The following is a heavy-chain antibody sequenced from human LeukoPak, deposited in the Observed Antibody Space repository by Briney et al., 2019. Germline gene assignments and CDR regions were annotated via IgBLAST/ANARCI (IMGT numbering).Heavy chain of an antibody. D-gene: IGHD1-26*01. J-gene: IGHJ4*02. CDR1: GYTFTGYY. Sequence: GASVKVSCKASGYTFTGYYMHWVRQAPGQGLEWMGWINPNSGGTNYAQKFQGRVTMARDTSISTAYMELSRLRSDDTAVYYCAREGVGATSIGDYWGQGTLVTVSS. CDR2: INPNSGGT. V-gene: IGHV1-2*02. CDR3: AREGVGATSIGDY.